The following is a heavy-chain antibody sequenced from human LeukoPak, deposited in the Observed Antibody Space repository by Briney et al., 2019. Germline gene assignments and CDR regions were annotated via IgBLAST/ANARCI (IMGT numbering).Heavy chain of an antibody. CDR1: GFTFSSYA. CDR2: INGNGGST. J-gene: IGHJ4*02. Sequence: GGSLRLSCAASGFTFSSYAMSWVRQAPGKGPEWVSAINGNGGSTYYADSVKGRFTISRDNSKNTLYLQMNSLRAEDTAVYYCAKGVGALDYWGQGTLVTVSS. CDR3: AKGVGALDY. V-gene: IGHV3-23*01. D-gene: IGHD1-26*01.